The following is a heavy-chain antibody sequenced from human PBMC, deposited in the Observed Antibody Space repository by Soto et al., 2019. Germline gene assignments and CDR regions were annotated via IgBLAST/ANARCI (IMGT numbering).Heavy chain of an antibody. V-gene: IGHV1-18*01. CDR3: ARFQPRLRFLEWLPDAFDI. Sequence: ASVKVSCKASGYTFTSYGISWVRQAPGQGLEWMGWISAYNGNTNYAQKLQGRVTMTTDTSTRTAYMELRSLSFDDTAVYFCARFQPRLRFLEWLPDAFDIWGQGTMVTVSS. J-gene: IGHJ3*02. CDR2: ISAYNGNT. D-gene: IGHD3-3*01. CDR1: GYTFTSYG.